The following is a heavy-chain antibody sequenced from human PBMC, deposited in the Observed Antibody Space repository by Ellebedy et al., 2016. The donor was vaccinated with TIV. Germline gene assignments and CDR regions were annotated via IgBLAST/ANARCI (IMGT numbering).Heavy chain of an antibody. D-gene: IGHD3-10*01. Sequence: AASVKVSCKASGGTFTSSAINWVRQAPGQGLEWLVGIIPIFHTPNYAHTFQGRVTITADESTSTVYMELSSLTSEDTAGYYCARESYGLGSYANWGQGTLVTVSS. CDR1: GGTFTSSA. J-gene: IGHJ4*01. V-gene: IGHV1-69*13. CDR3: ARESYGLGSYAN. CDR2: IIPIFHTP.